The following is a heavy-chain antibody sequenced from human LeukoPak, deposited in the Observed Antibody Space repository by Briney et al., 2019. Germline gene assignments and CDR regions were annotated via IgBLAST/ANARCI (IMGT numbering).Heavy chain of an antibody. CDR1: GYTYTSYE. V-gene: IGHV1-8*01. J-gene: IGHJ4*02. D-gene: IGHD1-26*01. CDR2: MSPNSGNT. Sequence: ASVKVSCKASGYTYTSYEINWVRQATGQGLEWMGWMSPNSGNTGYAQKFQGRVTMTRDTSTSTVYMELSSLRSEDTAVYYCARTSGRYYGVDYWGQGTLVTVSS. CDR3: ARTSGRYYGVDY.